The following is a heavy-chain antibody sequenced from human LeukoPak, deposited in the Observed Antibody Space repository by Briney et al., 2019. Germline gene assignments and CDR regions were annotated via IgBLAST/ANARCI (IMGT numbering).Heavy chain of an antibody. CDR1: GYTFSSFD. Sequence: ASVKVSCKTSGYTFSSFDVIWVRQAAGQGLEWIGWMNPNSLNTGYAQKFRGRVTMTGDTSISTAYMELSSLISEDTAVYYCARGIRNQLLSEYWGQGSLVTVSS. CDR2: MNPNSLNT. J-gene: IGHJ4*02. D-gene: IGHD2-2*01. CDR3: ARGIRNQLLSEY. V-gene: IGHV1-8*01.